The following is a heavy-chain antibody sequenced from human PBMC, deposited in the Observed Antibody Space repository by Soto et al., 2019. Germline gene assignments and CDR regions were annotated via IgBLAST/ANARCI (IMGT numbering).Heavy chain of an antibody. V-gene: IGHV1-3*01. J-gene: IGHJ4*02. D-gene: IGHD6-19*01. Sequence: ASVKVSCQASGYTFSNYAIHWVRQGPGQRLEWLGWINAVNGKTKYSQKFQGRVTLTRDTAASTAYMELSSLRSEDTAVYDCARDGAVDGNINFDYWGQGTVVTSPQ. CDR2: INAVNGKT. CDR1: GYTFSNYA. CDR3: ARDGAVDGNINFDY.